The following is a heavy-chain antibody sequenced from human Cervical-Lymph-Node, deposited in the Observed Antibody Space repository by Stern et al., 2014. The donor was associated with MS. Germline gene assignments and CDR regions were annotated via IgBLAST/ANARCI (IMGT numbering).Heavy chain of an antibody. J-gene: IGHJ5*02. Sequence: QMQLVQSGAEVQKPGASMKVSCKASGYSFSDFYIHWVRQAPGQGLEWMGRINPKTGSTKYAQKFRGRVTMTRDQSTRPAYMELSRLKSDDTAVYDCTRGDLVIVSVVLGRFDPWGQGTLATVAS. CDR2: INPKTGST. CDR1: GYSFSDFY. CDR3: TRGDLVIVSVVLGRFDP. D-gene: IGHD2/OR15-2a*01. V-gene: IGHV1-2*06.